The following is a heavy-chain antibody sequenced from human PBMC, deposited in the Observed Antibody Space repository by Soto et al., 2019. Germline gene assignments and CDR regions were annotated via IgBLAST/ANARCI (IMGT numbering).Heavy chain of an antibody. CDR2: IIPIFGTA. CDR1: GGTFSSYA. D-gene: IGHD1-26*01. Sequence: QVQLVQSGAEVKKPGSSVKVSCKASGGTFSSYAISWVRQAPGQGLEWMGGIIPIFGTANYAQKFQGRVTITADESTSTAYMELSSVRSEDTAVYYCARDRWELLQDYYYGMDVWGQGTTVTVSS. CDR3: ARDRWELLQDYYYGMDV. J-gene: IGHJ6*02. V-gene: IGHV1-69*01.